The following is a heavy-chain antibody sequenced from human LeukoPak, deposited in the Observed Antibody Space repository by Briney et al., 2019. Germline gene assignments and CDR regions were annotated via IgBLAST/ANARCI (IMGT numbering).Heavy chain of an antibody. D-gene: IGHD3-22*01. V-gene: IGHV3-48*01. J-gene: IGHJ3*02. Sequence: GGSLRLSCAASGFTFSSYSMNWVRQAPGKGLEWVSYISSSSSTIYYADSVKGRFTISRDNAKNSLYPQMNSLRAEDTAVYYCARDVGGSSGRYDAFDIWGQGTMVTVSS. CDR1: GFTFSSYS. CDR2: ISSSSSTI. CDR3: ARDVGGSSGRYDAFDI.